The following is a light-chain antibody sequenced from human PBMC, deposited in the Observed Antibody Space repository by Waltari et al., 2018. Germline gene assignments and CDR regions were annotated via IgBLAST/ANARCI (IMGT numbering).Light chain of an antibody. V-gene: IGLV4-69*01. CDR1: SGHSSNV. J-gene: IGLJ3*02. CDR3: QTGGHGTWV. CDR2: VNSDGSH. Sequence: QLVLTQSPSASASLGASVKLTCTLNSGHSSNVVAWLPQQPEKGPRYLMKVNSDGSHSKGAEIPDRFSGSSSGAERYLTISSVQSEDEADYYCQTGGHGTWVFGGGTKLTVL.